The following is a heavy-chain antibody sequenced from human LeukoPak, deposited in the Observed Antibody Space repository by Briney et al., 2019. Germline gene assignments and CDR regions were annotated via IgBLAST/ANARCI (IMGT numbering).Heavy chain of an antibody. CDR2: INPNSGGT. J-gene: IGHJ6*03. CDR1: GYTFTGYY. CDR3: ARDWGSGWQTYYYYYYMDV. Sequence: ASVKVSCKASGYTFTGYYMHWVRQAPGQGLEWMGWINPNSGGTNYAQKFQGRVTMTRDTSISTAYMELSRLRSDDTAVYYCARDWGSGWQTYYYYYYMDVWGKGTTVTVSS. D-gene: IGHD6-19*01. V-gene: IGHV1-2*02.